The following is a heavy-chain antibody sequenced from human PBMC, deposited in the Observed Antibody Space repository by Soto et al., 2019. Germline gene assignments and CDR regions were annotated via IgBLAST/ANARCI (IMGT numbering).Heavy chain of an antibody. J-gene: IGHJ4*02. CDR3: ARDRVLGGGQQLVRLAY. V-gene: IGHV3-33*01. Sequence: QVQLVESGGGVVQPGRSLRLSCAASGFTFSSYGMHWVRQAPGKGLEWVAVIWYDGSNKYFPDSVKGRFTISRDNSKNTVYLQMNRLRAEDTAVYYCARDRVLGGGQQLVRLAYWGQGTLVTVSS. CDR1: GFTFSSYG. CDR2: IWYDGSNK. D-gene: IGHD6-13*01.